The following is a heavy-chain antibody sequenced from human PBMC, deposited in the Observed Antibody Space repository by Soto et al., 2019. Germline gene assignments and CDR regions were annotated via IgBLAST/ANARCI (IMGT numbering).Heavy chain of an antibody. Sequence: QVQLEQSGAEVKKPESSVRVSCKASGDTFSYDAVSWVRQAPGQGLEWMGGIVPIFAATKYAQKFQGRVTITADEPTSTAYMDLSSLRSEDTAVYYCATMGAHPGVLDSEYNWFISWGQGTLVTVSS. CDR1: GDTFSYDA. V-gene: IGHV1-69*12. CDR3: ATMGAHPGVLDSEYNWFIS. J-gene: IGHJ4*02. CDR2: IVPIFAAT. D-gene: IGHD1-1*01.